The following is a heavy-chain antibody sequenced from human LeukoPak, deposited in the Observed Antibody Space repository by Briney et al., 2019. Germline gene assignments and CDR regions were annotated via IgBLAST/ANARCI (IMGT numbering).Heavy chain of an antibody. CDR2: IIQDGSVT. D-gene: IGHD3-16*01. CDR3: ATDDYRGLGY. Sequence: GGSLRLSCVTSGITLSNYYMHWVRQVPGEGLVWVSHIIQDGSVTSYADSVKGRFTIPRDNAKNTVYLQLNNLRAEDTAVYYCATDDYRGLGYWGQGTLVTVSS. V-gene: IGHV3-74*01. CDR1: GITLSNYY. J-gene: IGHJ4*02.